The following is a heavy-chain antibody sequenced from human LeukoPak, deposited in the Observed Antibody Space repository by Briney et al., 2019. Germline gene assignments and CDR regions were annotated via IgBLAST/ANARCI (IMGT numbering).Heavy chain of an antibody. CDR2: ITIGGGRT. D-gene: IGHD3-9*01. CDR3: AKGERPQSLTHTYDY. V-gene: IGHV3-23*01. Sequence: GGSLRLSCEASGFTFSSYAMAWVRQAPGKGLEWVSSITIGGGRTYYADSVKGRFTISRDNSKNTLSLQMSSLRAEDTAVYYCAKGERPQSLTHTYDYWGQGTEVTVSS. J-gene: IGHJ4*02. CDR1: GFTFSSYA.